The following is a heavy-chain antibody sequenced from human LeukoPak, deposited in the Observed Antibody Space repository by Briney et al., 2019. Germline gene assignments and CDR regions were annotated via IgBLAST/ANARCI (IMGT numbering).Heavy chain of an antibody. V-gene: IGHV4-59*01. CDR3: ARYSSSSGYFDY. CDR2: IYYSGST. CDR1: GGSISSYY. Sequence: SETLSLTCTVSGGSISSYYWSWIRQPPGKGLEWIGYIYYSGSTNYNPSLKSRVTISVDTSKNQFSLKLSSVTAADTAVYYCARYSSSSGYFDYWVQGTLVTVSS. D-gene: IGHD6-6*01. J-gene: IGHJ4*02.